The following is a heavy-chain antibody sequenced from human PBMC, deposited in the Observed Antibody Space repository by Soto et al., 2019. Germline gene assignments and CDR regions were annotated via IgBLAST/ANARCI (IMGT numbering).Heavy chain of an antibody. CDR2: IYSSGST. V-gene: IGHV4-59*01. D-gene: IGHD6-13*01. Sequence: SETLSLTCTVSGGSISGYYWSWIRQPPGKRLEWIGNIYSSGSTTYNPSLKNRVTMSVDTSKNQFSLVLNSVTAADTAMYYCAREEYSSSWYGRWFDPWGQGTLVT. CDR3: AREEYSSSWYGRWFDP. J-gene: IGHJ5*02. CDR1: GGSISGYY.